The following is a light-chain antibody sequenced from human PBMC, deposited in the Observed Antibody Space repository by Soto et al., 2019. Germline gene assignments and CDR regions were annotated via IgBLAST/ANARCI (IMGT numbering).Light chain of an antibody. CDR1: QTVSKNY. CDR2: AAS. Sequence: EIALTQTPGTLSLSPGERPTLPCTASQTVSKNYLAWYQQKAGQAPXLXXYAASTRATGIPDRFSGNVSGTEFTLTIGCLQPEDFAVYYCQQYKNWPPITFGQGTRLEIK. CDR3: QQYKNWPPIT. J-gene: IGKJ5*01. V-gene: IGKV3-20*01.